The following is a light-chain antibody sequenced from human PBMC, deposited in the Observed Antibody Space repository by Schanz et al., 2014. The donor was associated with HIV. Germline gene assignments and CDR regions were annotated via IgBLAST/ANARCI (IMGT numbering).Light chain of an antibody. Sequence: QTVVTQAPSLPVSPGGTVTLTCGSSTGAVTRGHYPYWFQQKPGQAPRTLIYDTTNRHSGTPARFSGSVHGGKAALTLSGAQAEDEAEYYCLLSYSDARVFGGGTKLTVL. CDR2: DTT. J-gene: IGLJ3*02. CDR3: LLSYSDARV. CDR1: TGAVTRGHY. V-gene: IGLV7-46*01.